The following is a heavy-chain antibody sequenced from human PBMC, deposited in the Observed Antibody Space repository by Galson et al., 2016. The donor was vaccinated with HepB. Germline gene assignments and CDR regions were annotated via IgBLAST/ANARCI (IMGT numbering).Heavy chain of an antibody. J-gene: IGHJ6*03. CDR2: IFHQGHT. D-gene: IGHD3-22*01. V-gene: IGHV4-31*03. Sequence: TLSLTCNVSGDSISTIGFDWSWIRQHPGNGLEWTGHIFHQGHTYYNPSPRSRVIISVDRSNNQFSLKLSSMTAADTAVYYCARAVQVTSTMIYSYMDVWGKGTTVTVSS. CDR3: ARAVQVTSTMIYSYMDV. CDR1: GDSISTIGFD.